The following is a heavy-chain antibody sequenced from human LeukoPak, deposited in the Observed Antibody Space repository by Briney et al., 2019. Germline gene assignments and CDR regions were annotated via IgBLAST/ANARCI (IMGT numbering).Heavy chain of an antibody. D-gene: IGHD5-18*01. V-gene: IGHV4-39*07. CDR2: IYYSGST. CDR3: ARETVDTATAAFYYYYYMDV. Sequence: PSETLSLTCTVSGGSISSSSYYWGWLRQPPGKGLEWIGSIYYSGSTYYNPSLKSRVTISVDTSRNQFSLKLSSVTAADTAVYYCARETVDTATAAFYYYYYMDVWGKGTTVTVSS. CDR1: GGSISSSSYY. J-gene: IGHJ6*03.